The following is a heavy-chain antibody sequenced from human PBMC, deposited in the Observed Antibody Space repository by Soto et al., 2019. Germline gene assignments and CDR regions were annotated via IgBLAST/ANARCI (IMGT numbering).Heavy chain of an antibody. CDR3: ARNSGSYWSGLDY. J-gene: IGHJ4*02. D-gene: IGHD1-26*01. CDR2: ISSSSSYT. Sequence: GGSLRLSCAASGFTFSDYYMSWIRQAPGKGLEWVSYISSSSSYTNHAESVKGRFTISRDNAKNSLYLKMNSLRAEDTAVYYCARNSGSYWSGLDYWGQGTLVTVSS. V-gene: IGHV3-11*03. CDR1: GFTFSDYY.